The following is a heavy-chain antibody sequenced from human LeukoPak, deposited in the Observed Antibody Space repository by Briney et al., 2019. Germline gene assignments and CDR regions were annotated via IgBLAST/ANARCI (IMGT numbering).Heavy chain of an antibody. J-gene: IGHJ6*04. D-gene: IGHD2/OR15-2a*01. V-gene: IGHV1-69*06. CDR1: GGTFSSYA. Sequence: SSVKVSCKASGGTFSSYAISWVRQAPGQGLEWMGGIIPIFGTANYAQKFQGRVTITADKSTSTAYMELSSLRSEDTAVYYCASGWAGQNICYYYYGMDVWGKGTTVTVSS. CDR2: IIPIFGTA. CDR3: ASGWAGQNICYYYYGMDV.